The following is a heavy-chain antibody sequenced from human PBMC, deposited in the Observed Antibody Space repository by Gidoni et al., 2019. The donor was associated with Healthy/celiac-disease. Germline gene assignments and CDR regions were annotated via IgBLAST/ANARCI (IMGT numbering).Heavy chain of an antibody. CDR1: GGSYSGYY. J-gene: IGHJ4*02. CDR3: ARGRLSTAAGYFDY. D-gene: IGHD6-13*01. Sequence: QVQLQQWGAGLLKPSETVSHTSAVYGGSYSGYYWSWIRQPPGKGLEWIGEINHSGSTTYNPSLKSRVTISVDTSKIQFSLKLSSVTAADTAVYYCARGRLSTAAGYFDYWGQGTLVTVSS. V-gene: IGHV4-34*01. CDR2: INHSGST.